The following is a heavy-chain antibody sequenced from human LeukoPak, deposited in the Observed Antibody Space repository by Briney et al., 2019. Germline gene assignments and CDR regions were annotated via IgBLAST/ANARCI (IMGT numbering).Heavy chain of an antibody. Sequence: PGGSLRLSCAASGFTFSSYAMSWVRQAPGKGLEWVSAISGSGGSTYYADSVKGRFTISRDNSKNTLYLQMNSLRAEDTAVYYCAREVTAGDYGEGGYYFDYWGQGTLVTVSS. CDR2: ISGSGGST. V-gene: IGHV3-23*01. CDR3: AREVTAGDYGEGGYYFDY. CDR1: GFTFSSYA. J-gene: IGHJ4*02. D-gene: IGHD4-17*01.